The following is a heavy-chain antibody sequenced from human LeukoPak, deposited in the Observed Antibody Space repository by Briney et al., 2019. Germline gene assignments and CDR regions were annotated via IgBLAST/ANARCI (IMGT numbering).Heavy chain of an antibody. CDR1: NYPITSDYY. V-gene: IGHV4-38-2*01. CDR3: GRAGFGTAYNRFYYYMDV. Sequence: KPSETLCLSCAVSNYPITSDYYWVWIRQPPGQGLEWIGQIFHSGIAHYNPSLKSRVTMSVDTSRSQFSVNLNSVTAADTAVYFCGRAGFGTAYNRFYYYMDVWGKGTTVTVSS. CDR2: IFHSGIA. D-gene: IGHD3-16*01. J-gene: IGHJ6*03.